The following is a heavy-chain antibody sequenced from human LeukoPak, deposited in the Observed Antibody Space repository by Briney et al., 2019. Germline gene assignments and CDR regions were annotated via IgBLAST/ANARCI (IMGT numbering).Heavy chain of an antibody. CDR3: AKDRGFGVFFQYYFDY. CDR1: GFTFSSYG. CDR2: ISGSGGST. D-gene: IGHD3-10*01. V-gene: IGHV3-23*01. J-gene: IGHJ4*02. Sequence: GGPLRLSCAASGFTFSSYGMSWVRQAPGKGLEWVSAISGSGGSTYYADSVKGRFTISRDNSKNTLYLQMNSLRAEDTAVYYCAKDRGFGVFFQYYFDYWGQGTLVTVSS.